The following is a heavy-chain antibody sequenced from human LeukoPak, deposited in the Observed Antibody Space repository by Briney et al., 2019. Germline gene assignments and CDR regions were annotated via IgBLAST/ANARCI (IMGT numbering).Heavy chain of an antibody. Sequence: SVKVSCKASGGTFSSYAIGWVRQAPGQGLEWMGRIIPILGIANYAQKFQGRVTITADKSTSTAYMELSSLRSEDTAVYYCARGQPGIVVVVAATEGLNWFDPWGQGTLVTVSS. CDR3: ARGQPGIVVVVAATEGLNWFDP. CDR2: IIPILGIA. D-gene: IGHD2-15*01. V-gene: IGHV1-69*04. J-gene: IGHJ5*02. CDR1: GGTFSSYA.